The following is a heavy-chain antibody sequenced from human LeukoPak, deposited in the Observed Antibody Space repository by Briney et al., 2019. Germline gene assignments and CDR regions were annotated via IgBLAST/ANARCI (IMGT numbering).Heavy chain of an antibody. J-gene: IGHJ4*02. Sequence: ASVKVSCKASGYTFTGYYMHWVRQAPGQGLEWMGWINPNSGGTNYAQKFQGRVTMTRDTSISTAYMELSRLRSDDTAVYYCAREIAARLFYFDYWGQGTLVTVPS. CDR1: GYTFTGYY. D-gene: IGHD6-6*01. CDR3: AREIAARLFYFDY. CDR2: INPNSGGT. V-gene: IGHV1-2*02.